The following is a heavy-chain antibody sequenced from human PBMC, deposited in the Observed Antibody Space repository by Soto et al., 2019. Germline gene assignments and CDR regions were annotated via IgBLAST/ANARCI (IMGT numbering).Heavy chain of an antibody. D-gene: IGHD2-15*01. CDR3: ARHPRVVAATLDY. Sequence: SETLSLTCTVSGGSISSSSYYWGWIRQPPGKGLEWIGSIYYSGSPYYNPSLNSQVTISVDTSKNQFSLKLSSVTAADTAVYYCARHPRVVAATLDYWGQGTLVTVSS. CDR1: GGSISSSSYY. V-gene: IGHV4-39*01. CDR2: IYYSGSP. J-gene: IGHJ4*02.